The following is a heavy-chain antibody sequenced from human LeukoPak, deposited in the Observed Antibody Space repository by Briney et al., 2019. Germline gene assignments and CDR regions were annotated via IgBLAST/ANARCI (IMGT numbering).Heavy chain of an antibody. D-gene: IGHD4-17*01. V-gene: IGHV4-31*03. CDR2: IYYSGST. CDR3: ARARPDDYGDYDHLDY. Sequence: SQTLSLTCTVSGGSISSGGYYWSWIRQHPGKGLEWIGHIYYSGSTYYNPTLKSRVTISVDTSKNQFSLKLSSVTAADTAVYYCARARPDDYGDYDHLDYWGQGTLVTVSS. J-gene: IGHJ4*02. CDR1: GGSISSGGYY.